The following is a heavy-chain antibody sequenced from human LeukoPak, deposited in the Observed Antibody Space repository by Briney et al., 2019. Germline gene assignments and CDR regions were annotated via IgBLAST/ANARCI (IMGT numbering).Heavy chain of an antibody. CDR1: GFNFNSYT. J-gene: IGHJ4*02. V-gene: IGHV3-23*01. CDR2: ILASGSPT. D-gene: IGHD1-1*01. CDR3: TRDRGAYNLYDY. Sequence: GGSLRLSCAASGFNFNSYTMNWVRQAPGKGLQWVANILASGSPTYYADSVKGRFIISRDNSKNTVYLQMNSLKTEDTAVYHCTRDRGAYNLYDYWGQGTLVTVSS.